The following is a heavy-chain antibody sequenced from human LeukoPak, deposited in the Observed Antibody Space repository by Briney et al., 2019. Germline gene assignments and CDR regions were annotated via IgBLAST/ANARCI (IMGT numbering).Heavy chain of an antibody. CDR3: AKDLQGNSNYVFDY. CDR2: ISWDGGST. Sequence: GGSLRLSCAASGFTVSGNYMSWVRQAPGKGLEWVSLISWDGGSTYYADSVKGRFTISRDNSKNSLYLQMNSLRAEDTALYYCAKDLQGNSNYVFDYWGQGTMVTVSS. J-gene: IGHJ4*02. CDR1: GFTVSGNY. D-gene: IGHD1-7*01. V-gene: IGHV3-43D*04.